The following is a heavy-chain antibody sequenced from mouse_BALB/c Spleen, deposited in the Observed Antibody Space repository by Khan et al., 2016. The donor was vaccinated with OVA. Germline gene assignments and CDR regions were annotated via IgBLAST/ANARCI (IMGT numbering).Heavy chain of an antibody. CDR2: IFPGGTYT. V-gene: IGHV1-63*02. J-gene: IGHJ4*01. CDR1: GYTFTNYW. Sequence: VQLQESGAEAVRPGTSVKISCKTSGYTFTNYWLAWLKQRPGHGPEWIGDIFPGGTYTNYNENLKDKATLTADTFSSTAYMQLSSLTSEDSAVYFCVRYPRGNYDAMDYWGQGTSVTVSS. CDR3: VRYPRGNYDAMDY. D-gene: IGHD2-1*01.